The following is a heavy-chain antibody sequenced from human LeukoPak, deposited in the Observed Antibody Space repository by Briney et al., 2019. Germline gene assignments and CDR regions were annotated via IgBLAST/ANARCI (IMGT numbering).Heavy chain of an antibody. Sequence: GGSLRLSCAASGFTFSSYGMHWVRQAPGKGLEWVANIKQDGSDKDYVDSVKGRFIISRDNAKSSLYLQMNSLRAEDTAVYYCARGSVAAPNFDFWGQGTLVAVSS. CDR3: ARGSVAAPNFDF. D-gene: IGHD2-15*01. V-gene: IGHV3-7*03. J-gene: IGHJ4*02. CDR1: GFTFSSYG. CDR2: IKQDGSDK.